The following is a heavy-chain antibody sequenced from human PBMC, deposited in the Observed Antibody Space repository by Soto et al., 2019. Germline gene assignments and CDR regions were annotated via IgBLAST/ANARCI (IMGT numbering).Heavy chain of an antibody. D-gene: IGHD3-3*01. Sequence: GGSLRHSCAASGFTFSSYDMHWVRQATGKGLEWVSAIGTAGDTYYPGSVKGRFTISRENAKNSLYLQMNSLRAGDTAVYYCARGLVAIFGVVNGMDVWGQGTTVTVSS. CDR1: GFTFSSYD. CDR3: ARGLVAIFGVVNGMDV. V-gene: IGHV3-13*01. J-gene: IGHJ6*02. CDR2: IGTAGDT.